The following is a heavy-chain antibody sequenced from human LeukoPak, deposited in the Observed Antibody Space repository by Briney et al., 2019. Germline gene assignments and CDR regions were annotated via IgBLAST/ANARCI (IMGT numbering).Heavy chain of an antibody. V-gene: IGHV3-30*02. Sequence: TGGSLRLSCAASGFIFSNYGMHWVRQAPGEGLEWVAFTQFDGSKKNYADSVKGRFTISRDNSKNMLYLQISGLRAEDTAVYYCAKDRSSYGYAGSVPDYWGQGILVTVSS. CDR3: AKDRSSYGYAGSVPDY. CDR2: TQFDGSKK. D-gene: IGHD5-18*01. CDR1: GFIFSNYG. J-gene: IGHJ4*02.